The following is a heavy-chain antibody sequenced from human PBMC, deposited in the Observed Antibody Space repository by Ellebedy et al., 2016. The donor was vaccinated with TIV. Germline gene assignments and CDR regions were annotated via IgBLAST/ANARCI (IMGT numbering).Heavy chain of an antibody. J-gene: IGHJ6*02. D-gene: IGHD3-3*01. CDR2: ISSSASYT. CDR3: ARDQRSTVFGEVTRYYYGMDV. V-gene: IGHV3-11*06. CDR1: GFSFSDYY. Sequence: GESLKISCAASGFSFSDYYMSWIRQAPGKGLEWISHISSSASYTNTADSVKGRFTISRDNAKNSLYLQMHRLRAEDTAVYYCARDQRSTVFGEVTRYYYGMDVWGQGTTVSVSS.